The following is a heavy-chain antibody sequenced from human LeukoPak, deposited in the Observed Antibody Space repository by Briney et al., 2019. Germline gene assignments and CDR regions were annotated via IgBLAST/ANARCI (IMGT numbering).Heavy chain of an antibody. J-gene: IGHJ6*03. D-gene: IGHD5-18*01. CDR3: ARYSYGYQMNYYYYYMDV. CDR1: GGSISSYY. CDR2: LYYSGRT. Sequence: PSETLSLTCTVSGGSISSYYWGWIRQPPGKGLEWIGYLYYSGRTNYNPTLKSQVTISVDTSKDHFPLKLSPVAAADTAVYYCARYSYGYQMNYYYYYMDVWGKGTTVTVSS. V-gene: IGHV4-59*01.